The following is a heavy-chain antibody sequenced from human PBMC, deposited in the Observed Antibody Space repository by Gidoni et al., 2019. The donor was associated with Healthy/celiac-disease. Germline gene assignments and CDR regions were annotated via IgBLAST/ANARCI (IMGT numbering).Heavy chain of an antibody. CDR2: IDGDDDK. D-gene: IGHD5-12*01. CDR1: GFSLSPRGMC. CDR3: ARLYSGYDYYYGMDV. Sequence: QLTLRESGPALVQPTQTLTLTCTFSGFSLSPRGMCVSWIRQPPGKALEWLSLIDGDDDKYYSTSLKTRLTISKDTSKNQVVLTMTNMDPVDTATYYCARLYSGYDYYYGMDVWGQGTTVTVSS. V-gene: IGHV2-70*01. J-gene: IGHJ6*02.